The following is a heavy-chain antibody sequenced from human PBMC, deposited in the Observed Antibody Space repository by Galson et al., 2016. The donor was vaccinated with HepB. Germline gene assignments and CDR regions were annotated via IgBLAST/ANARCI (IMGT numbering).Heavy chain of an antibody. CDR2: ISYDGSHK. D-gene: IGHD5-24*01. CDR1: GFTFSTYA. V-gene: IGHV3-30-3*01. Sequence: SLRLSCAASGFTFSTYAMHWVRQAPGKGLEWVAVISYDGSHKHYRDSVKGRFTISRDNSKNTLYLQMNSLRREDTAVYYCARPRRWPPYYYGLDVWGQGTTVTVSS. J-gene: IGHJ6*02. CDR3: ARPRRWPPYYYGLDV.